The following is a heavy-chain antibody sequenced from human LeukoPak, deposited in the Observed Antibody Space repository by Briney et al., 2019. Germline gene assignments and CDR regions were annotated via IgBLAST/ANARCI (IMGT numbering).Heavy chain of an antibody. CDR3: AKDLTSYYYGSGSYGMDV. V-gene: IGHV3-23*01. D-gene: IGHD3-10*01. CDR2: ISDSGGST. J-gene: IGHJ6*02. Sequence: GGSLRLSCAASGFTFDDYTMHWVRQAPGKGLEWVSGISDSGGSTYYADSVKGRFTISRDNSKNTLFLQINSLTVEDTALYYCAKDLTSYYYGSGSYGMDVWGQGTTVTVSS. CDR1: GFTFDDYT.